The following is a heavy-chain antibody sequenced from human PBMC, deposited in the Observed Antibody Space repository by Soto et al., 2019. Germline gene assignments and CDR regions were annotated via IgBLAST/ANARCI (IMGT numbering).Heavy chain of an antibody. CDR3: ARGDRGGFDL. CDR2: VSPSGENT. CDR1: GFTFNSYG. Sequence: GGSLRLSCAASGFTFNSYGMSWVRQAPGKGLEWVAVVSPSGENTNYADSVKGRFTISRDNAKNAIFLQMTSLRVDDTAVYFCARGDRGGFDLWGQGTMVTVSS. V-gene: IGHV3-23*01. J-gene: IGHJ3*01. D-gene: IGHD3-10*01.